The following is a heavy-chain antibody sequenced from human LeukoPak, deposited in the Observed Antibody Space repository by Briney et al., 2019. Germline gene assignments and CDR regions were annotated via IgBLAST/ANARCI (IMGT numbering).Heavy chain of an antibody. D-gene: IGHD3-22*01. Sequence: PSETLSLTCTVSGGSISSDYWSWIRQPPGKGLEWIGYISNSGSTNYNPSLKSRATISLDTSKNQFSLKLSSVTAADTAVYYCARCRSYDSSGYCDAVDIWGQGTMVTVSS. CDR3: ARCRSYDSSGYCDAVDI. J-gene: IGHJ3*02. CDR1: GGSISSDY. V-gene: IGHV4-59*01. CDR2: ISNSGST.